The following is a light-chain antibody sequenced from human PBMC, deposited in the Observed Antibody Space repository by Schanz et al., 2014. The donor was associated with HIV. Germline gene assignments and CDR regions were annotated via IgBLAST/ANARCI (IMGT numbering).Light chain of an antibody. V-gene: IGKV1-17*01. CDR2: AAS. Sequence: DIQMTQSPSSQSASVGDRVTITCRASQDIGNDLGWYQQKPGQAPKRLIYAASSVQNGVSSRFSGSGSGTEFSLTIDSLQPEDSATYYCLQHKSFPLTFGGGTKVEIK. J-gene: IGKJ4*01. CDR3: LQHKSFPLT. CDR1: QDIGND.